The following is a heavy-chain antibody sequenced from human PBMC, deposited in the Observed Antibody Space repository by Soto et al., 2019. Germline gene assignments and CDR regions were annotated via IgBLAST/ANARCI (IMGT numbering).Heavy chain of an antibody. Sequence: XSVKVSCKASGYTFTSYYMHWVREAPGQGLEWMGIINPSGGSTSYAQKFQGRVTMTRDTSTSTVYMELSSLRSEDTAVYYCARKGVTYGDGIDDWGQGTLVTVSS. CDR2: INPSGGST. CDR1: GYTFTSYY. D-gene: IGHD4-17*01. J-gene: IGHJ4*02. CDR3: ARKGVTYGDGIDD. V-gene: IGHV1-46*01.